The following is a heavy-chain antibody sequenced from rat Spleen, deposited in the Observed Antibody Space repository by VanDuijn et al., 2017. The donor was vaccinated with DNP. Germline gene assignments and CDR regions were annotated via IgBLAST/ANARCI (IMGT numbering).Heavy chain of an antibody. CDR2: ITSSGDNT. V-gene: IGHV5-31*01. CDR3: ARHGYTTDYYYFEY. CDR1: GFTIKTYW. Sequence: EVQLVESGGDLVQPGRSLKLSCVASGFTIKTYWMTWIRQVPGKGLEWVASITSSGDNTYYPDSVKGRFTISRDNAKSTLYLQMNSLRSEDTATYYCARHGYTTDYYYFEYWGQGVMVTVSS. D-gene: IGHD1-6*01. J-gene: IGHJ2*01.